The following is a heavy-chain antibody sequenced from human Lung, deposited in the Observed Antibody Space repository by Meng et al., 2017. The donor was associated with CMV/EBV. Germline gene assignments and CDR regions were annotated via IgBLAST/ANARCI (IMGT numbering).Heavy chain of an antibody. CDR1: GCALRCRDW. V-gene: IGHV4-4*03. CDR3: ARVGAYCGGDCYHPR. D-gene: IGHD2-21*02. CDR2: LYHSVST. J-gene: IGHJ4*02. Sequence: PQGSSPGLSKPPATLSNPAPASGCALRCRDWATWVRQPAGEGLQWIGELYHSVSTNYNPSLKSRVTISVDESKNQFSLRLSSVTAADTAVYYCARVGAYCGGDCYHPRWGQGTLVTVSS.